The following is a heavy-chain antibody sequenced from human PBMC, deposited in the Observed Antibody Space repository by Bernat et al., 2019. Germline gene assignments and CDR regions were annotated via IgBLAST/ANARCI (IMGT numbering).Heavy chain of an antibody. Sequence: EVQLLESGGGLVQPGGSLRLSCAASGFTFSSYAMSWVRQAPGKGLEWVSAISGSGGSTYYADSVKGRFTISRDNSKNTLYLQMNSLRAEDTAVYYCAKDAPYCSGGSCYSGGYYYGMDVWGQGTTVTVSS. CDR2: ISGSGGST. D-gene: IGHD2-15*01. CDR1: GFTFSSYA. V-gene: IGHV3-23*01. J-gene: IGHJ6*02. CDR3: AKDAPYCSGGSCYSGGYYYGMDV.